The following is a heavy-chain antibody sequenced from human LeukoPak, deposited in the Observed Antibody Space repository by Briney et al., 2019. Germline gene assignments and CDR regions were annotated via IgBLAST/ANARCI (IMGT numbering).Heavy chain of an antibody. D-gene: IGHD4-17*01. J-gene: IGHJ3*02. V-gene: IGHV3-11*06. CDR2: ISSSSSYT. Sequence: GGSLRLSCAASGFTFSDYYMSWIRQAPGKGLEWVSYISSSSSYTNYADSVKGRFTISRDNAKNSLYLQMNSLRAEDTAVYYCARVRTYDDYRGRAFDIWGQGTMVTVSS. CDR3: ARVRTYDDYRGRAFDI. CDR1: GFTFSDYY.